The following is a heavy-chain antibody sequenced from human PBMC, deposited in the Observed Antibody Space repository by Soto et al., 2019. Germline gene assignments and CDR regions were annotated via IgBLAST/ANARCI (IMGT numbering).Heavy chain of an antibody. CDR2: IYSGGST. CDR1: GFTVSSNY. J-gene: IGHJ4*02. Sequence: EVQLVETGGGLIQPGGSLRLSCAASGFTVSSNYMSWVRQAPGKGLEWVSVIYSGGSTYYADSVKGRFTISRDNSKNTLYLQMNSLRAEDTAVYYCVRVPYSSSWLYFDYWGQGTLVTVSS. D-gene: IGHD6-13*01. V-gene: IGHV3-53*02. CDR3: VRVPYSSSWLYFDY.